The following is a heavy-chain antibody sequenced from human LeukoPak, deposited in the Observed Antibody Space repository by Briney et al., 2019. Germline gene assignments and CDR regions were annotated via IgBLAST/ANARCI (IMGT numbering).Heavy chain of an antibody. CDR3: ARDRPTDGQYYSDY. D-gene: IGHD1-1*01. CDR2: ISSSSRHI. V-gene: IGHV3-21*05. CDR1: GFTFSSHT. Sequence: PGRSLRLSCAASGFTFSSHTMNWVSQAPGKGMEWVSIISSSSRHIYYADSVKGEFTISRDNAKNAMYRQMNSLRVEDTAVCYCARDRPTDGQYYSDYGAREPWSPSPQ. J-gene: IGHJ4*02.